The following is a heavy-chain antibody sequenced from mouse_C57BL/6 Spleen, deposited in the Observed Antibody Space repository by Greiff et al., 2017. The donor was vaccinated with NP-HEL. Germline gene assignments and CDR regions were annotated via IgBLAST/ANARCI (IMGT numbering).Heavy chain of an antibody. Sequence: EVQRVESGGGLVQPGGSMKLSCVASGFTFSNYWMNWVRQSPEKGLEWVAQIRLKSDNYATHYAESVKGRFTISRDDSKSSVYLQMNNLRAEDTGIYYCTKVLLRYYYYAMDYWGQGTSVTVSS. D-gene: IGHD1-1*01. CDR1: GFTFSNYW. V-gene: IGHV6-3*01. CDR2: IRLKSDNYAT. J-gene: IGHJ4*01. CDR3: TKVLLRYYYYAMDY.